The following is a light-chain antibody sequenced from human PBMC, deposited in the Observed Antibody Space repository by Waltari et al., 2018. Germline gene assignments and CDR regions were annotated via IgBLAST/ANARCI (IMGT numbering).Light chain of an antibody. CDR1: QIIATN. J-gene: IGKJ5*01. V-gene: IGKV3-15*01. CDR2: DAS. CDR3: QQYNRWPPIT. Sequence: ELLLTQSPATLSFSPGGGATLSSRASQIIATNLPWYRQRRGQAPRLLIFDASTRATSISGRFSGSGSGTEFTLTISSLQSEDSAVYYCQQYNRWPPITFGQGTRLEIK.